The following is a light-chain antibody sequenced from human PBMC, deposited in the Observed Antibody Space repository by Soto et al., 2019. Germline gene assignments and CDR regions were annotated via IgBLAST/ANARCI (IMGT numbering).Light chain of an antibody. J-gene: IGKJ5*01. V-gene: IGKV4-1*01. CDR1: QSVLYSSNNKNY. CDR3: QQYYSTPIT. CDR2: WAS. Sequence: DIVMTQSPDSLAVSLGERATINCKSSQSVLYSSNNKNYLDWYQQKPGQPPKLLIYWASTRESGVPDRFSGSGSGTDFTLTISSLQAEDVAVYYCQQYYSTPITVGQGTRLEIK.